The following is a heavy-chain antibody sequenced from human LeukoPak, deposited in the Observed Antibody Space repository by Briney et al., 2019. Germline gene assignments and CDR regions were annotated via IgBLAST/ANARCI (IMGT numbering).Heavy chain of an antibody. CDR3: ARVAWDYYDSSGYPSPDAFDI. J-gene: IGHJ3*02. Sequence: ASVKVSCKASGYTFTGYYMHWVRQAPGQGLEWMGWINPNSGGTNYAQKFQGRVTMTRDTSISTAYMELSRLRSDDTAVFYCARVAWDYYDSSGYPSPDAFDIWGQGTMVTVSS. CDR1: GYTFTGYY. V-gene: IGHV1-2*02. CDR2: INPNSGGT. D-gene: IGHD3-22*01.